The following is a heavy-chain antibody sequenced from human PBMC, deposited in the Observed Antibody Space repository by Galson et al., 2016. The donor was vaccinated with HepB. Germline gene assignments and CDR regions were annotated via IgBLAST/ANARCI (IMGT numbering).Heavy chain of an antibody. V-gene: IGHV3-23*01. CDR2: ISNDGVNX. Sequence: SLRLXXXASGFVFSKFAMRWVRQAPGXXXEWXSTISNDGVNXXYADSVKGRFTVSRDNSRNTXYLQMNSRRADDTGVYYCAKRIIVESSGGMDVWGQGTTVTVSS. D-gene: IGHD1-26*01. CDR1: GFVFSKFA. CDR3: AKRIIVESSGGMDV. J-gene: IGHJ6*02.